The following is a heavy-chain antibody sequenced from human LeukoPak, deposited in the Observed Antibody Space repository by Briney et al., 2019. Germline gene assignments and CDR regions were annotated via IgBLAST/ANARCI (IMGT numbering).Heavy chain of an antibody. CDR3: ARGSSTGTLSLWFDP. CDR1: GFTFSSYA. CDR2: ISYDGSNK. Sequence: GGSLRLSCAASGFTFSSYAMHWVRQAPGKGLEWVAVISYDGSNKYYADSVKGRFTISRDNSKNTLYLQMNSLRAEDTAVYYCARGSSTGTLSLWFDPWGQGTLDTVSS. J-gene: IGHJ5*02. D-gene: IGHD1-14*01. V-gene: IGHV3-30*04.